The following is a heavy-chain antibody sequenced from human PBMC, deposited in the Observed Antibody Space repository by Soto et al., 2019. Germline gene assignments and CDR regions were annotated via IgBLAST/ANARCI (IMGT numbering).Heavy chain of an antibody. CDR2: ISAYNGNT. D-gene: IGHD4-17*01. CDR3: ARGSNDYGDYDWFDP. J-gene: IGHJ5*02. Sequence: ASVKVSCKASGYTFTSYAMHWVRQAPGQRLDYMGWISAYNGNTKYAQKLQGRVTMTTDTSTSTAYMELRSLRSDDTAVYYCARGSNDYGDYDWFDPWGQGTLVTVSS. V-gene: IGHV1-18*01. CDR1: GYTFTSYA.